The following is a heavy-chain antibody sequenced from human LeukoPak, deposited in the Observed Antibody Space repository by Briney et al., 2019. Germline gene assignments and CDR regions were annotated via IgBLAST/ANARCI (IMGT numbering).Heavy chain of an antibody. CDR1: GFTFRRAE. V-gene: IGHV3-48*03. D-gene: IGHD6-19*01. CDR3: ARGYSTGWQYLGYFAY. J-gene: IGHJ4*02. Sequence: GGSLRLSCAASGFTFRRAEMNWVRQAPGKGLEWISHISYSGGTTYYAEAVKGRFTISRDDAQQSVYLQMNSLRVDDTAVYYCARGYSTGWQYLGYFAYWGQGILVTVSS. CDR2: ISYSGGTT.